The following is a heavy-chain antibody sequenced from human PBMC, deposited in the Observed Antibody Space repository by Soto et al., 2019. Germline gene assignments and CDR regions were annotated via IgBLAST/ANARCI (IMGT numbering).Heavy chain of an antibody. J-gene: IGHJ6*02. CDR1: GGSFSGYY. CDR3: ARGQIQYYYYYGMDV. V-gene: IGHV4-34*01. CDR2: INHSGST. D-gene: IGHD5-18*01. Sequence: PSETLSLTCAVYGGSFSGYYWSWIRQPPGKGLEWIGEINHSGSTNYNPSLKSRVTISVDTSKNQFSLKLSSVTAADTAVYYCARGQIQYYYYYGMDVWGQGTTVTVS.